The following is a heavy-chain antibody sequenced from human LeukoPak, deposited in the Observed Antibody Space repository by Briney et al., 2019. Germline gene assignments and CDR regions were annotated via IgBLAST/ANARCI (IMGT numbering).Heavy chain of an antibody. V-gene: IGHV3-74*01. J-gene: IGHJ4*02. Sequence: PGGSLRPSCAASGFTFSAFWMHWVRQAPGKGLVWVSRINSDGSSTSYADSVKGRFTVSRDNAKNTLYLQMDSLRAEDSAVYYCARGLVHDTSGYYSDYWGQGILVTVSS. D-gene: IGHD3-22*01. CDR3: ARGLVHDTSGYYSDY. CDR1: GFTFSAFW. CDR2: INSDGSST.